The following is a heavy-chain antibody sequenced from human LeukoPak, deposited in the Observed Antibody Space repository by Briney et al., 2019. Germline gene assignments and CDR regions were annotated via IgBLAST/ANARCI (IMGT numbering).Heavy chain of an antibody. J-gene: IGHJ4*02. Sequence: GGSLRLSCAASGFTFSRNSMNWVRQAPGKGLEWVSYISSSSSTIYYADSVRGRFTISRDNAKNSLYLQMNSLRAEDTAVYYCARRGRDYFDYWGQGTLVTVSS. V-gene: IGHV3-48*01. D-gene: IGHD3-16*01. CDR2: ISSSSSTI. CDR3: ARRGRDYFDY. CDR1: GFTFSRNS.